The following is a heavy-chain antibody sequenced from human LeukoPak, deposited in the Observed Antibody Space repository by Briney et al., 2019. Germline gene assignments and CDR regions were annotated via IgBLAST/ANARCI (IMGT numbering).Heavy chain of an antibody. CDR2: IYYTGST. V-gene: IGHV4-31*03. CDR1: GGSISSGGYY. CDR3: SRDSRSYPLGYYMEV. J-gene: IGHJ6*03. D-gene: IGHD1-26*01. Sequence: SQTLSLTCTVSGGSISSGGYYWSWIRQHPGKGLEWIGCIYYTGSTNYNPSLKSRVTISVDTPKKQFSLKLSSVTAADTAVYYCSRDSRSYPLGYYMEVWGKGPTVTVP.